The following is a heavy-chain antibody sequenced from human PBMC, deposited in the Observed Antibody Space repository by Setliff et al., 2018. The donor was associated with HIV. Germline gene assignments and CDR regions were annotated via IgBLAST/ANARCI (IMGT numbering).Heavy chain of an antibody. V-gene: IGHV3-48*03. CDR3: ARWGYSRYGMDV. CDR1: GFTFSSYE. Sequence: GGSLRLSCAASGFTFSSYEINWVRQAPGKGLEWLSYISSSGSTIYYADSVKCRFIISRDNAKNSLNLQMNSLSAEDTAVYYCARWGYSRYGMDVWGQGTTVTVSS. CDR2: ISSSGSTI. J-gene: IGHJ6*02. D-gene: IGHD4-4*01.